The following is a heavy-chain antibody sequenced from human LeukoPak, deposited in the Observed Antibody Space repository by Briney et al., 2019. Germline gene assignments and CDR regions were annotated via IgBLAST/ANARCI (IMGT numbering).Heavy chain of an antibody. J-gene: IGHJ4*02. D-gene: IGHD4-11*01. CDR3: ARDADDYRNPYYFDY. CDR2: IYYSGST. V-gene: IGHV4-59*01. Sequence: SETLSLTCTVSGGSISSYYRSWVRQPPGKGLEWIGYIYYSGSTNYNPSLKSRVTISVDTSKNQFSLKLTSVTAADTAVYYCARDADDYRNPYYFDYWGQGTLVTVSS. CDR1: GGSISSYY.